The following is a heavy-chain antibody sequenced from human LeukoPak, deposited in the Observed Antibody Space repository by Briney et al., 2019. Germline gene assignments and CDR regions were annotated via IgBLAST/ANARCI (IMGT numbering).Heavy chain of an antibody. Sequence: GGSLRLSCAASGFTSSSYAVSWVRQAPGKGLEWVSAISGSGGTTYYADSVKGRFTMSRGNPENTLCLQMNSLRADDTAVYYCAKYSGSYPNRGAFDIWGQGTMVTVSP. CDR1: GFTSSSYA. CDR2: ISGSGGTT. D-gene: IGHD3-10*01. J-gene: IGHJ3*02. CDR3: AKYSGSYPNRGAFDI. V-gene: IGHV3-23*01.